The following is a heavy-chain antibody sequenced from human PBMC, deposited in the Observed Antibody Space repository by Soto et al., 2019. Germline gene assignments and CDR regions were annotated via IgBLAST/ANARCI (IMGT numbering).Heavy chain of an antibody. CDR2: IYYSGST. CDR1: GGSISSSSYY. V-gene: IGHV4-39*01. D-gene: IGHD3-10*01. J-gene: IGHJ3*02. CDR3: ARLEFITMVRGVRPHWRAFDI. Sequence: QLQLQESGPGLVKPSETLSLTCTVSGGSISSSSYYWGWIRQPPGKGLEWIGSIYYSGSTYYNPSLKSRVTISVDTSKNQFSLKLSSVTAADTAVYYCARLEFITMVRGVRPHWRAFDIWGQGTMVTVSS.